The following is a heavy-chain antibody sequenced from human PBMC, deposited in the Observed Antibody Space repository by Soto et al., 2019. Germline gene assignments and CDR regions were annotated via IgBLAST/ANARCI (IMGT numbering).Heavy chain of an antibody. CDR2: VYYSGST. CDR3: AREGDYCSGGSCYRWFDP. V-gene: IGHV4-31*03. Sequence: QVQLQESGPGLVKPSQTLSLTCTVSGGSISRGGYYWSWIRQHPGKGLEWIGYVYYSGSTYYNPSRKTRDTISLDTSKNQFSLKLSSVTAADTAVYYCAREGDYCSGGSCYRWFDPWGQGTLVTVSS. CDR1: GGSISRGGYY. D-gene: IGHD2-15*01. J-gene: IGHJ5*02.